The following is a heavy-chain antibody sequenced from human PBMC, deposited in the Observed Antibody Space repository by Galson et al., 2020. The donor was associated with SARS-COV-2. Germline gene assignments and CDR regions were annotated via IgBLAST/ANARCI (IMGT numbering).Heavy chain of an antibody. J-gene: IGHJ5*02. CDR2: IYHSGST. CDR3: ARDRWLRAFEDWFDP. V-gene: IGHV4-38-2*02. CDR1: GYSISSGYY. D-gene: IGHD5-12*01. Sequence: SETLSLTCTVSGYSISSGYYWGWIRQPPGKGLEWIGSIYHSGSTYYNPSLKSRVTISVDTSKNQFSLKLSSVTAADTAVYYCARDRWLRAFEDWFDPWGQGTLVTVSS.